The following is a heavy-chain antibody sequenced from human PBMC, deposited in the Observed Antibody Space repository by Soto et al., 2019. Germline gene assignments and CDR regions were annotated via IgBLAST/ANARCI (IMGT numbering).Heavy chain of an antibody. Sequence: SETLSLTCTVSGDSISSDSYYWGWIRQPPGKGLECIGSVYYSGRTYYNPSLESRVTISVDTSKSQFSLNLRSVTAADTAVYYCARQSSGYTYGGGFDYWGQGTLVTVSS. CDR3: ARQSSGYTYGGGFDY. V-gene: IGHV4-39*01. CDR1: GDSISSDSYY. D-gene: IGHD5-18*01. CDR2: VYYSGRT. J-gene: IGHJ4*02.